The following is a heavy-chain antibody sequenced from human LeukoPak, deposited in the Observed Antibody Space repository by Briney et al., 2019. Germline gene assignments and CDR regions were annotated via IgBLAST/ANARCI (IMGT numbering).Heavy chain of an antibody. J-gene: IGHJ4*02. Sequence: GGSLRLSCAASGFTFSSYWMTWVRQAPGKGLEWVANIKQDGSEKYYVDSVKGRFTISRDNAKNSLYLQMNSLRAEDTAVYYCARGPRRGGLRYFDYWGQGTLVTVSS. CDR1: GFTFSSYW. CDR2: IKQDGSEK. V-gene: IGHV3-7*01. CDR3: ARGPRRGGLRYFDY. D-gene: IGHD3-10*01.